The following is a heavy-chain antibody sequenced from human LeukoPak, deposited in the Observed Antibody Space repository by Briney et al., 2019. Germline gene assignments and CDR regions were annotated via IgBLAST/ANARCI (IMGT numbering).Heavy chain of an antibody. Sequence: ASVKVSCKASGYVFTNNYMHWVRQAPGRGLEWMGIINPSGGSTSYAQKFQGRITMTRDTSTSTVYMELSSLRSEDTAVYYCARGGSPPFYWGQGTLVTVSS. J-gene: IGHJ4*02. CDR3: ARGGSPPFY. V-gene: IGHV1-46*01. D-gene: IGHD3-10*01. CDR1: GYVFTNNY. CDR2: INPSGGST.